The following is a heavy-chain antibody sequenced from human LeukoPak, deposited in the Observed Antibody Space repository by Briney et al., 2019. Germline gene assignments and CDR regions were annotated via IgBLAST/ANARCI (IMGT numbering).Heavy chain of an antibody. J-gene: IGHJ4*02. CDR3: ARHRPAAGSNAQPEEDDY. V-gene: IGHV4-34*01. CDR2: IKHGGGT. D-gene: IGHD6-13*01. Sequence: SETLSLTCGVYGASFSAYFWNWVRQSPGKGLEWIGEIKHGGGTNYNPSLMGRVTISVDTSKNQFSLMLTSVTAADTAVYYCARHRPAAGSNAQPEEDDYWGQGTLVTVSS. CDR1: GASFSAYF.